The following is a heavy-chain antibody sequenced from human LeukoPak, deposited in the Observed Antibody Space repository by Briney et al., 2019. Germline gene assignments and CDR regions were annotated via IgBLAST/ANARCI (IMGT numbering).Heavy chain of an antibody. J-gene: IGHJ4*02. Sequence: PGGSLRLSCAASGFTFSSYAMHWVRQAPGKGLEWVAVISYDGSNKYYADSVKGRFTISRDNSKNTLYLQMNSLRAEDTAVYYCARRGEFDYWGRGTLVTVSS. CDR3: ARRGEFDY. CDR1: GFTFSSYA. CDR2: ISYDGSNK. D-gene: IGHD5-12*01. V-gene: IGHV3-30*01.